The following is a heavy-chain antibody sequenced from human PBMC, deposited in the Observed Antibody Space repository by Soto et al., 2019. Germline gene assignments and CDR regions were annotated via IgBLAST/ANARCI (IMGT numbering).Heavy chain of an antibody. J-gene: IGHJ6*03. V-gene: IGHV3-23*01. D-gene: IGHD3-3*01. CDR2: ISGSGGST. CDR1: GFTFSNYA. CDR3: ARDYDFWSGFPYYMDV. Sequence: PGGSLRLSCAASGFTFSNYAMSWVRQAPGKGLEWVSTISGSGGSTYYADSVKGRFTISRDNAKSLLYLQMNSLRAEDTAVYYCARDYDFWSGFPYYMDVWGKGTTVTVSS.